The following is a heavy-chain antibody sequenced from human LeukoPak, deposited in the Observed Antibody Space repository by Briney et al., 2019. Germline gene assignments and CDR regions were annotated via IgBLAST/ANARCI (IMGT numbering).Heavy chain of an antibody. J-gene: IGHJ4*02. Sequence: SETLSLTCAVYGGSFSGYYWSWIRQPPGKGLEWIGYIYYSGSTYYNPSLKSRVTISVDTSKNQFSLKLSSVTAADTAVYYCARDLSGRIAFGYWGQGTLVTVSS. CDR2: IYYSGST. V-gene: IGHV4-34*09. CDR1: GGSFSGYY. CDR3: ARDLSGRIAFGY. D-gene: IGHD6-19*01.